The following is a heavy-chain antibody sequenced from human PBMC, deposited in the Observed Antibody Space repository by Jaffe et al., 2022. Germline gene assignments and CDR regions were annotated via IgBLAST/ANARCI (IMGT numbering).Heavy chain of an antibody. CDR1: GYSFTSYW. Sequence: EVQLVQSGAEVKKPGESLKISCKGSGYSFTSYWIGWVRQMPGKGLEWMGIIYPGDSDTRYSPSFQGQVTISADKSISTAYLQWSSLKASDTAMYYCVRPEPYSSSWPPNPAAFDIWGQGTMVTVSS. CDR3: VRPEPYSSSWPPNPAAFDI. J-gene: IGHJ3*02. V-gene: IGHV5-51*03. CDR2: IYPGDSDT. D-gene: IGHD6-13*01.